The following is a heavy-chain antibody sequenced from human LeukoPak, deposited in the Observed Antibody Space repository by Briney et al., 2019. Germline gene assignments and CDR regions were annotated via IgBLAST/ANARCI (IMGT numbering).Heavy chain of an antibody. CDR3: ARVQRGEVDY. CDR2: ISSSGSTI. V-gene: IGHV3-48*03. CDR1: GFTFSSYE. J-gene: IGHJ4*02. Sequence: PGGSLRLSCAASGFTFSSYEMNWVRQAPGKGLEWVSYISSSGSTIYYADSVKGRFTISRDNTKNSLHLQMNSLRAEDTAVYYCARVQRGEVDYWGQGTLVTVSS. D-gene: IGHD3-3*01.